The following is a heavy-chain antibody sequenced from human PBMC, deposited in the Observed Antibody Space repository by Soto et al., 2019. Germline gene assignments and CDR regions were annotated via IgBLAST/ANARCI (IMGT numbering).Heavy chain of an antibody. D-gene: IGHD1-26*01. J-gene: IGHJ5*02. CDR2: ISAYNGNT. CDR3: ARHPVRVTKIVGATGAVQNWFDP. V-gene: IGHV1-18*01. CDR1: GYTFTSYG. Sequence: GASVKVSCKASGYTFTSYGISWVRQAPGQGLEWMGWISAYNGNTNYAQKLQGRVTMTTDTSTSTAYMELRSLRSDDTAVYYCARHPVRVTKIVGATGAVQNWFDPWGQGTLVTVSS.